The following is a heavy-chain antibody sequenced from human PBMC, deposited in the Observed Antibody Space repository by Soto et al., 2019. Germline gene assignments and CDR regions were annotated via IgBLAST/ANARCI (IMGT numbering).Heavy chain of an antibody. CDR3: ARDIVLVPAAMGAYYYYYCMDV. CDR2: INPSGGST. J-gene: IGHJ6*02. D-gene: IGHD2-2*01. Sequence: GASVKVSCKASGYTFTSYYMHWVRQAPGQGLEWMGIINPSGGSTSYAQKFQGRVTMTRDTSTSTVYMELSSLRSEDTAVYYCARDIVLVPAAMGAYYYYYCMDVWGQGTTGTSP. CDR1: GYTFTSYY. V-gene: IGHV1-46*03.